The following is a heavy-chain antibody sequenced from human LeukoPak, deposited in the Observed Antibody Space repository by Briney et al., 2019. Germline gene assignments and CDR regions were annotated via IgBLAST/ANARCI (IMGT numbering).Heavy chain of an antibody. J-gene: IGHJ4*02. D-gene: IGHD3-10*01. CDR1: GFTFSRHW. CDR2: IKQDGDQK. Sequence: PGGCLRLSCVASGFTFSRHWMSWVRQAPGKGLEWVANIKQDGDQKHYVDSVRGRFIISRDNAKNSLHLQMNSLRAEDTAVYYCARFAKGYGSGDIDYWGQGTLVTVSS. V-gene: IGHV3-7*01. CDR3: ARFAKGYGSGDIDY.